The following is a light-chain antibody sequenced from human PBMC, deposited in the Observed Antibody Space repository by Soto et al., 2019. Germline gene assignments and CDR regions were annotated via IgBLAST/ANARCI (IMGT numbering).Light chain of an antibody. V-gene: IGKV1-27*01. J-gene: IGKJ4*01. CDR1: QGISNY. CDR3: QKYNSAPRT. CDR2: AAS. Sequence: DVPMTQAPSSLSASVGDRVTITCRASQGISNYLAWYQQKPGKVPKLLIYAASILQSGVPSRFSGSGSGTDFTLTISSLQPEDVATDYCQKYNSAPRTFGGGTKVEIK.